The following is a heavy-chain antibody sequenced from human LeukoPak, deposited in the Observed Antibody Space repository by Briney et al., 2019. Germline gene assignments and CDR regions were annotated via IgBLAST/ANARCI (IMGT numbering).Heavy chain of an antibody. Sequence: PSETLSLTCTVSGGSISSYYWSWIRQPPGKGLEWIGYIYYSGSTNYNPSLKSRVTISVDTSKNQFSLQLSSVTAADTAVYYCARVRYYDILSGYALFDYWGQGTLVTVSS. CDR1: GGSISSYY. CDR3: ARVRYYDILSGYALFDY. D-gene: IGHD3-9*01. V-gene: IGHV4-59*01. J-gene: IGHJ4*02. CDR2: IYYSGST.